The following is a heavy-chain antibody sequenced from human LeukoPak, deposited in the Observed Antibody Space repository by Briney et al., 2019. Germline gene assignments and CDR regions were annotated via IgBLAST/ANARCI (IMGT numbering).Heavy chain of an antibody. V-gene: IGHV3-30*02. CDR3: AKGPFCSGGSCLGAFDI. CDR1: GFTFSSYG. J-gene: IGHJ3*02. CDR2: IRYDGSNK. Sequence: GGSLRLSCAASGFTFSSYGMHWVRQAPGKGLEWVAFIRYDGSNKYYADSVKGRFTISRDNSKNTLYLQMNSLRAEDTAVYYCAKGPFCSGGSCLGAFDIWGQGTMVTVSS. D-gene: IGHD2-15*01.